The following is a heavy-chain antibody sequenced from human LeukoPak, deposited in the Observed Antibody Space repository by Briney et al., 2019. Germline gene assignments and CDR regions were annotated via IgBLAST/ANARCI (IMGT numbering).Heavy chain of an antibody. CDR2: IRNKTNSYTT. V-gene: IGHV3-72*01. D-gene: IGHD3-22*01. CDR1: GFTFSAHY. CDR3: ARSDSSGYLEAY. J-gene: IGHJ4*02. Sequence: GGPLRLFCVDSGFTFSAHYMDWVRQSPGKGVEWVGRIRNKTNSYTTGCAASVIDRFIISRDDSKSSLYLQMNNLKIEDTAVYYCARSDSSGYLEAYWGQGTLVTVSS.